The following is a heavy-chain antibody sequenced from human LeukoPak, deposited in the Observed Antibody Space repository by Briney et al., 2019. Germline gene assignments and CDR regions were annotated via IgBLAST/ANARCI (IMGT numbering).Heavy chain of an antibody. V-gene: IGHV3-23*01. D-gene: IGHD2-15*01. Sequence: GGSLRLSCAASGFTFSNYAMSWVRQAPGKGLQWVSGISATGGSTYYADSVKGRFTISRDNSKNTLYLQMNSLRAEDTAVYYCASLVVVAATTDYWGQGTLVTVSS. CDR1: GFTFSNYA. CDR3: ASLVVVAATTDY. J-gene: IGHJ4*02. CDR2: ISATGGST.